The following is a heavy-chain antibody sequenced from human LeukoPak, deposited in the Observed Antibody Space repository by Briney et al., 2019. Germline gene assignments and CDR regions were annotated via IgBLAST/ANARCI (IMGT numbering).Heavy chain of an antibody. CDR2: ISSISSTI. CDR1: GFTFSDYY. Sequence: GGSLRLSCVASGFTFSDYYMSWIRQAPGKGLEWVSSISSISSTIHYADSVKGRFTISRDNAKNSLYLQMNSLRPEDTAVYYCARCGDGLPCDFDYWGQGTLVTVSS. J-gene: IGHJ4*02. V-gene: IGHV3-11*04. D-gene: IGHD3-10*01. CDR3: ARCGDGLPCDFDY.